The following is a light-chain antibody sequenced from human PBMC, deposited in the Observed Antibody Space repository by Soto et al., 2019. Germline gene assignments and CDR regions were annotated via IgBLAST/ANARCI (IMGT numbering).Light chain of an antibody. J-gene: IGKJ3*01. CDR2: DGS. Sequence: EIVLTQSPATLSLSPGERATLSCRASQSVSSYLAWYQQKPGQAPRLLIYDGSNKATGIPARFSGSGSGTDFKLTISSLEPEDFAVYYCQQRSDWPPAFGPGTKVDIK. CDR3: QQRSDWPPA. V-gene: IGKV3-11*01. CDR1: QSVSSY.